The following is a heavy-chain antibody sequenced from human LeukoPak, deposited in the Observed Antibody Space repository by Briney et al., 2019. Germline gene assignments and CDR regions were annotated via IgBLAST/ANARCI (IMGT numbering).Heavy chain of an antibody. V-gene: IGHV3-23*01. CDR1: GFAFSTYS. Sequence: GGSLRLSCAASGFAFSTYSMNWVRQAPGKGLEWVSSISENGITTYYADSMRGRFTISRDNSKNTLFLEINSLRAGDTAVYFCARDYGTSWSFYGMDIWGQGTTVTVSS. J-gene: IGHJ6*02. CDR3: ARDYGTSWSFYGMDI. CDR2: ISENGITT. D-gene: IGHD2-2*01.